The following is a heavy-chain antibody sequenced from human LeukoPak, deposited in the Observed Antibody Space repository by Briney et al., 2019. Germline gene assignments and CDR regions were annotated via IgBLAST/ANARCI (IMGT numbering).Heavy chain of an antibody. CDR1: GFTFSSYS. CDR2: ISSSSSYI. Sequence: GGSLRLSCAASGFTFSSYSMNWVRQAPGKGLEWVSSISSSSSYIYYADSVKGRFTISRDNAKNSLYLQMNSLRAEDTAVYYCARESGIVVVPAARGYMDVWGKGTTVTVSS. J-gene: IGHJ6*03. CDR3: ARESGIVVVPAARGYMDV. D-gene: IGHD2-2*01. V-gene: IGHV3-21*01.